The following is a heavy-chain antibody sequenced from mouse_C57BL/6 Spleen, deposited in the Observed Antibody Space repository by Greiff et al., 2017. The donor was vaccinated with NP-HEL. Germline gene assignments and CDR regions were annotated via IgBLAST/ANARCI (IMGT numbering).Heavy chain of an antibody. D-gene: IGHD1-1*01. CDR2: INPNNGGT. Sequence: EVQLQQSGPELVKPGASVKISCKASGYTFTDYYMNWVKQSHGKSLEWIGDINPNNGGTSYNQKFKGKATLTVDKSSSTAYMELRSLTSEDSAVYYCARLTTVVATYFDYWGQGTTLTVSS. J-gene: IGHJ2*01. CDR1: GYTFTDYY. V-gene: IGHV1-26*01. CDR3: ARLTTVVATYFDY.